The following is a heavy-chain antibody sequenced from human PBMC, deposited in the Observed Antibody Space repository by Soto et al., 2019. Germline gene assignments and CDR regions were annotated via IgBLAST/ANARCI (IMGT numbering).Heavy chain of an antibody. CDR3: ARDLLSYYYDSSGYSPVDY. V-gene: IGHV3-33*01. Sequence: PGGSLRLSCAASGFTFSSYGMHWVRQAPGKGLEWVAVIWYDGSNKYYADSVKGRFTISRDNSKNTLYLQMNSLRAEDTAVYYCARDLLSYYYDSSGYSPVDYWGQGTLVTVSS. J-gene: IGHJ4*02. D-gene: IGHD3-22*01. CDR2: IWYDGSNK. CDR1: GFTFSSYG.